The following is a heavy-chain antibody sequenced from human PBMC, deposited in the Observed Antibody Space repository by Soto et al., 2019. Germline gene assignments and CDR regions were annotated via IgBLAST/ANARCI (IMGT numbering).Heavy chain of an antibody. J-gene: IGHJ3*01. Sequence: LRLSCVVSGVTFRTYGIHWVRQAPSKGLEWVAVISYDGDYKSYADSVKGRFSISRDNSKNTVYLQLTSLGAEDTALYYCAKSDRGVFGVVMSPALDPLDVWGQGTMVTVSS. V-gene: IGHV3-30*18. CDR1: GVTFRTYG. CDR2: ISYDGDYK. CDR3: AKSDRGVFGVVMSPALDPLDV. D-gene: IGHD3-3*01.